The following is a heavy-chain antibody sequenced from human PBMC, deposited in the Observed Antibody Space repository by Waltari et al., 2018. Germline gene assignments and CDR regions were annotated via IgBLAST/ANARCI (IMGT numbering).Heavy chain of an antibody. V-gene: IGHV3-7*01. CDR3: ATNDGWSPGGNY. D-gene: IGHD6-19*01. J-gene: IGHJ4*02. CDR1: GFTFSDYW. CDR2: KEEEGGKN. Sequence: EVHLVESGGGLVQPGGSLRLSCVASGFTFSDYWMSWVRQAPGKGLEWLGKKEEEGGKNNDVSSVKCRSTISRDNAKSSRYLQRNRLRAEGTAGYYWATNDGWSPGGNYWGQGTLVTVSS.